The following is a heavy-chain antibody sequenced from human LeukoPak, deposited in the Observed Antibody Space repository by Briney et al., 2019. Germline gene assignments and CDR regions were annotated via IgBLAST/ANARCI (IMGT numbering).Heavy chain of an antibody. CDR1: GFIVSSNY. J-gene: IGHJ6*03. CDR3: ASQHHMEV. V-gene: IGHV3-53*01. Sequence: GGSLRLSCAASGFIVSSNYMSWVRQAPGQGLEWVASIYSDRTTYYADSVKGRFTISRDKSKNTLFLQMNSLRAEDTAVYYCASQHHMEVWGKGTTVTISS. CDR2: IYSDRTT.